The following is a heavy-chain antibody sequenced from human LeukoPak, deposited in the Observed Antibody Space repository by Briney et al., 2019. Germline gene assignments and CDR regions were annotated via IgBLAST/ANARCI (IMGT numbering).Heavy chain of an antibody. CDR1: GFTFSGYA. J-gene: IGHJ4*02. V-gene: IGHV3-30*18. CDR2: MSYDGFNK. D-gene: IGHD5-18*01. CDR3: AKTKGYSYGYYFDY. Sequence: PGGSLRLSCAASGFTFSGYAMHWVRQSLGKGLEWVAVMSYDGFNKYYADSVKGRFTIFRDNSKNTLYLQMNSLRAEDTAVYYCAKTKGYSYGYYFDYWGQGTLVTVSS.